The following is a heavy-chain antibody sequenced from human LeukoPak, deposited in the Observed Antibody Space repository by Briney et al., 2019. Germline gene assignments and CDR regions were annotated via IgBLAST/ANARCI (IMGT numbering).Heavy chain of an antibody. CDR1: GYTFTSYA. Sequence: ASVKVSCKASGYTFTSYAMHWVRQAPGQRLEWMGWINAGNGNTKYSQKFQGRVTITRDTSASTAYMELSSLRSDDTAVYYCARDYYGGNSWMDYWGQGTLVTVSS. CDR2: INAGNGNT. V-gene: IGHV1-3*01. CDR3: ARDYYGGNSWMDY. J-gene: IGHJ4*02. D-gene: IGHD4-23*01.